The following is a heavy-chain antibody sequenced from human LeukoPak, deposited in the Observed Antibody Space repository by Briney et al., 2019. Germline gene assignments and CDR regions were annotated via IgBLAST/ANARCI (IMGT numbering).Heavy chain of an antibody. J-gene: IGHJ4*02. Sequence: SETLSLTCTVSGGSISSYYWSWIRQPPGKGPEWIGYIYYSGSTNYNPSLKSRVTISVDTSKNQFSLKLSSVTAADTAVYYCARVDGYSSSWYADYWGQGTLVTVSS. CDR1: GGSISSYY. CDR2: IYYSGST. CDR3: ARVDGYSSSWYADY. D-gene: IGHD6-13*01. V-gene: IGHV4-59*01.